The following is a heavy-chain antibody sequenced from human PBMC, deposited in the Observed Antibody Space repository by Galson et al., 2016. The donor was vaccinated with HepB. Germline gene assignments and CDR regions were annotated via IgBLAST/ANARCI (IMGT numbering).Heavy chain of an antibody. CDR1: GFTFDDYA. CDR3: AKDFMTPLSAYCYLDF. V-gene: IGHV3-9*01. Sequence: SLRLFCAASGFTFDDYAMHWVRQAPGKGLEWVSGISWDGVSMVYADSVKGRFTISRDNAKNYLYLQMNSLRPEDTAFYFCAKDFMTPLSAYCYLDFWGRGTLVTV. J-gene: IGHJ2*01. CDR2: ISWDGVSM. D-gene: IGHD4-17*01.